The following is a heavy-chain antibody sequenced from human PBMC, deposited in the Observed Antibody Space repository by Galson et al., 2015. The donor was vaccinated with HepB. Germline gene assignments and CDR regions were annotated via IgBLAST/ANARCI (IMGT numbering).Heavy chain of an antibody. CDR1: GYTFTSYG. CDR3: ARELMAGAFRDAFDI. CDR2: ISAYNGNT. D-gene: IGHD3-16*01. J-gene: IGHJ3*02. V-gene: IGHV1-18*01. Sequence: SVKVSCKASGYTFTSYGISWVRQAPGQGLEWMGWISAYNGNTNDAQKLQGRVTMTTDTSTSTAYMELRSLRSDDTAVYYCARELMAGAFRDAFDIWGQGTMVTVSS.